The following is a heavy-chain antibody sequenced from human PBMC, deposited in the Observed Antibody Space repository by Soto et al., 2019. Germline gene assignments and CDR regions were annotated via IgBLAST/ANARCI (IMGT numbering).Heavy chain of an antibody. Sequence: ASVKVSCKASGGTFTSYAMHWVRQAPGQRLEWMGGIIPIFGTANYAQKFQGRVTITADESTSTAYMEMSDLRAEDTAVYYCARGLGWAFDYWGRGTLVTVSS. CDR3: ARGLGWAFDY. V-gene: IGHV1-69*13. CDR2: IIPIFGTA. CDR1: GGTFTSYA. D-gene: IGHD6-19*01. J-gene: IGHJ4*02.